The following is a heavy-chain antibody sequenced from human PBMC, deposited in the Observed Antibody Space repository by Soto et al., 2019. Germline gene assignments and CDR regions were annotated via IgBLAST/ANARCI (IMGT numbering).Heavy chain of an antibody. CDR2: ISPYNGNT. D-gene: IGHD3-16*01. V-gene: IGHV1-18*01. Sequence: QLVQSGPEVKKPGASVKVSCKASGYTFSSYTISWVRQAPGQGLEWMGWISPYNGNTKYTQTLQGRLTMTTDTSTSTAYMELRSLRSDDTAVYYCARADYGVDDYWGQGTLVTVSS. CDR1: GYTFSSYT. CDR3: ARADYGVDDY. J-gene: IGHJ4*02.